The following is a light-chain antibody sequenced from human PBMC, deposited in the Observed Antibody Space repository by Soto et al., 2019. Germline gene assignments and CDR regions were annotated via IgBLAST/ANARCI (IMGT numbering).Light chain of an antibody. CDR2: GVS. V-gene: IGKV3-20*01. CDR1: QSVSSPS. J-gene: IGKJ1*01. Sequence: EIVLTQSPGTLSLSPGERATLSCRASQSVSSPSLAWYQQKPGQAPRLLMYGVSSRATGIPDRFSGSGSGTDFTLTINRLEPEDFAVYFCQQYDSSVWTFGQGTKVEIK. CDR3: QQYDSSVWT.